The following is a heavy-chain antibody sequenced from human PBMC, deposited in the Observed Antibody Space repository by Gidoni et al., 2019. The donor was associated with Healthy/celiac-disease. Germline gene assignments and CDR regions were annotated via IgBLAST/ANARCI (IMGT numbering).Heavy chain of an antibody. D-gene: IGHD1-26*01. CDR1: GFTLSSHS. Sequence: EVLRVESGGGLVKPGGSLRLSCAASGFTLSSHSMNWVRQDPGKGLEWVSSISSRSSYIYYAGSVKGRFTISRDNAKNSLYLQMNSLRAEDTAVYYCERDPGEPVYYYYYYYMDVWGKGTTVTVSS. CDR2: ISSRSSYI. V-gene: IGHV3-21*01. J-gene: IGHJ6*03. CDR3: ERDPGEPVYYYYYYYMDV.